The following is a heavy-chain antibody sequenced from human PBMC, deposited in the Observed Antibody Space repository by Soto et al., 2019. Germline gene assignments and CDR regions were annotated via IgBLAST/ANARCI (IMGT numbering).Heavy chain of an antibody. CDR3: VREDSASSGYYYRWFDP. CDR2: ISWNVGSI. D-gene: IGHD3-22*01. CDR1: GFTFDDYA. Sequence: GGSLRLSCAASGFTFDDYAMHWVRQAPGKGLEWVSGISWNVGSIAYADSVKGRFTISRDNAKNSLYLQMNSLRAEDTAVYYCVREDSASSGYYYRWFDPWGQGTLVTVSS. J-gene: IGHJ5*02. V-gene: IGHV3-9*01.